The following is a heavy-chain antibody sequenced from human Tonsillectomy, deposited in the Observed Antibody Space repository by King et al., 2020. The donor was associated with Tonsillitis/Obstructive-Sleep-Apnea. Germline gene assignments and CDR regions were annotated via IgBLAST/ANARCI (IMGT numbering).Heavy chain of an antibody. CDR3: ARDLGHFSSITCYRPFAY. J-gene: IGHJ4*02. V-gene: IGHV3-74*01. CDR1: GFTFSSYW. D-gene: IGHD2-2*02. Sequence: VQLVESGGGLVQPGGSLRLSCAASGFTFSSYWMHWVRQVPGKGLVWVSRITSDGSSTTYADSVKGRFTISRDNAKNTLYLQMNSLRAEDTAVYYCARDLGHFSSITCYRPFAYWGQGTLVTVSS. CDR2: ITSDGSST.